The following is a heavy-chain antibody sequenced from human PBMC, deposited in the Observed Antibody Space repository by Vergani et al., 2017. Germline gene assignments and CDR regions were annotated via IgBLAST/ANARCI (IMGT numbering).Heavy chain of an antibody. V-gene: IGHV3-21*01. CDR3: AREIIAAAGTYYFDY. J-gene: IGHJ4*02. CDR1: GFTFSSYS. CDR2: ISSSSSYI. Sequence: EVQLVESGGGLVKPGGSLRLSCAASGFTFSSYSMNWVRQAPGKGLEWVSSISSSSSYIYYADSVEGRFTISRDNAKNSLYLQMNSLRAEDTAVYYCAREIIAAAGTYYFDYWGQGTLVTVSS. D-gene: IGHD6-13*01.